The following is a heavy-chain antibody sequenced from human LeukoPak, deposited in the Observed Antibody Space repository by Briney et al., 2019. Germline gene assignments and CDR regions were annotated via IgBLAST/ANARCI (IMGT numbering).Heavy chain of an antibody. V-gene: IGHV3-21*01. CDR2: ISSSSSYI. D-gene: IGHD3-9*01. CDR3: ARDLGRDILTGYCTDV. Sequence: PGGSLRLSCAASGFTFSSYSMNWVRQAPGKGLEWVSSISSSSSYIYYADSVKGRFTISRDNAKNSLYLQMNSLRAEDTAVYYCARDLGRDILTGYCTDVRGQGTTVTVSS. CDR1: GFTFSSYS. J-gene: IGHJ6*02.